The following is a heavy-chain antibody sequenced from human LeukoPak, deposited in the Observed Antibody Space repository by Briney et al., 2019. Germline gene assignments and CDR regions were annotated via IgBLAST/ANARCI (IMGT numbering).Heavy chain of an antibody. D-gene: IGHD6-13*01. V-gene: IGHV3-23*01. Sequence: PGGSLRLSCAASGFAFSSCAMSWVRQAPGKGLEWVSGISGSAGSTNYADSVKGRFTISRDNSKNTLYLQMNSLRGEDTAVYYCAKRFQIVAVGTRFDYWGQGTLVTVSS. J-gene: IGHJ4*02. CDR1: GFAFSSCA. CDR2: ISGSAGST. CDR3: AKRFQIVAVGTRFDY.